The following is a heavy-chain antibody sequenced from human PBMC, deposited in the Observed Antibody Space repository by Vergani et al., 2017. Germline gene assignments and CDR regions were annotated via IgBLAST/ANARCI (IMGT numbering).Heavy chain of an antibody. V-gene: IGHV1-24*01. J-gene: IGHJ5*02. CDR3: ATAQXYYDSSGYYVGRGWFDP. D-gene: IGHD3-22*01. Sequence: QVQLVQSGAEVKKPGASVKVSCKVSGYTLTELSMHWVRQAPGKGLEWMGGFDPEDGETIYAQKFQGRVTMTEDTSTDTAYMELRSLRSEDTAVYYCATAQXYYDSSGYYVGRGWFDPWGQGTLVTVSS. CDR1: GYTLTELS. CDR2: FDPEDGET.